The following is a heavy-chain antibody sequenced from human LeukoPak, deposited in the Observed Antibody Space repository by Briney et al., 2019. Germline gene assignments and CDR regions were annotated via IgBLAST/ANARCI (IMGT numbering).Heavy chain of an antibody. Sequence: GASVKVSCKASGYTFTRYAMNWVRQAPGQGLQWMGWINTNTGNPTYAQGFAGRSVFSLDTSVSTAYLQISSLKAEDTAVYYCARVQYYYDSSGYFLQSVDAFDIWGQGTMVTVSS. D-gene: IGHD3-22*01. CDR1: GYTFTRYA. V-gene: IGHV7-4-1*02. CDR2: INTNTGNP. CDR3: ARVQYYYDSSGYFLQSVDAFDI. J-gene: IGHJ3*02.